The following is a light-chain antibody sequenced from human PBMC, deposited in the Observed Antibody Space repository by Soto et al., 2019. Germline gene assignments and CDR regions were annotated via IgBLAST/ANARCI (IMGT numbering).Light chain of an antibody. CDR2: EDN. CDR1: SGRIASNY. J-gene: IGLJ3*02. CDR3: QSYDSSINWV. Sequence: NFMLTQPHSVSESPGKTVTISCTRSSGRIASNYVQWYQQRPGSAHTTVIYEDNQRPSGVPDRFSGAIDRSSNSGSLTISGLKTEDEADYYCQSYDSSINWVFGGGTKLTVL. V-gene: IGLV6-57*03.